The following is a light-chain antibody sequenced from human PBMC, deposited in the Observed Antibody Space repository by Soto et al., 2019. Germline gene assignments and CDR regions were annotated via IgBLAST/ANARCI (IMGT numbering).Light chain of an antibody. Sequence: EFLFAQSPGTLFLYTGERATLSCRASQTVRNNYLAWYQPKPGQAPRLLIYDASSRDTGIPDRFSGSGSWTDFTLTISRLEPEDVEVDYCQQYGSYPSAFGQGTRLEIK. J-gene: IGKJ5*01. CDR3: QQYGSYPSA. V-gene: IGKV3-20*01. CDR1: QTVRNNY. CDR2: DAS.